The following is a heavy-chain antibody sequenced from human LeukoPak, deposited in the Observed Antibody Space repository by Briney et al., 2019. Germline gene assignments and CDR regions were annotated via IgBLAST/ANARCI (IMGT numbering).Heavy chain of an antibody. Sequence: SETLSLTCAVSGGSIGSGGYYWSWVRQHPGKGLEWIAYIHYSGNTYYNPSLKSRFIISADTSKNQFSLKLSSVTAADTAVYYCARIGEDAFDIWGQGTMVTVSS. CDR3: ARIGEDAFDI. J-gene: IGHJ3*02. CDR2: IHYSGNT. V-gene: IGHV4-31*11. D-gene: IGHD3-10*01. CDR1: GGSIGSGGYY.